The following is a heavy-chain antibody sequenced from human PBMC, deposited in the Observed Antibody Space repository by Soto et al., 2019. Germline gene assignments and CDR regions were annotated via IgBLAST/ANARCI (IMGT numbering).Heavy chain of an antibody. J-gene: IGHJ6*02. Sequence: SESLSLTCTVSGGSISSYYWSWIRQPPGKGLEWIGYIYYSGSTNYNPSLKSRDTISVDTSKNQFSLKLRSVTAADTAVYYCARVRTAMVTARYYYYGMDVWGQGTTVTVS. V-gene: IGHV4-59*12. CDR2: IYYSGST. D-gene: IGHD5-18*01. CDR3: ARVRTAMVTARYYYYGMDV. CDR1: GGSISSYY.